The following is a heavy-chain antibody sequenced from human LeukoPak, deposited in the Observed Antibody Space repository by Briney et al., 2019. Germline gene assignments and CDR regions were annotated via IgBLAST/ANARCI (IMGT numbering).Heavy chain of an antibody. Sequence: QPGGSLRLSCAASGFTFSSYAMSWVRQAPGKGLEWVSGFSGSGGSTYYADSVKGRFTISRDNSKNTLYLQMNSLRAEDTAVYYCAQGSGRYQVDVDVWGQGTTVTVSS. CDR3: AQGSGRYQVDVDV. J-gene: IGHJ6*02. D-gene: IGHD1-26*01. CDR1: GFTFSSYA. CDR2: FSGSGGST. V-gene: IGHV3-23*01.